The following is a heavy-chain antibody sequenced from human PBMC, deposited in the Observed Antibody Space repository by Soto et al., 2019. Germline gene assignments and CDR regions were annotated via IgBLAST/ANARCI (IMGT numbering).Heavy chain of an antibody. D-gene: IGHD3-10*01. CDR2: IYHSGST. J-gene: IGHJ6*02. CDR3: ARIGVGSGSYYYYYYYGMDV. Sequence: SEPLSLTCAVSGGSISSSNWWSWVRQPPGKGLEWIGEIYHSGSTNYNPSLKSRVTISVDKSKNQFSLKLSSVTAADTAVYYCARIGVGSGSYYYYYYYGMDVWGQGTTVTVSS. CDR1: GGSISSSNW. V-gene: IGHV4-4*02.